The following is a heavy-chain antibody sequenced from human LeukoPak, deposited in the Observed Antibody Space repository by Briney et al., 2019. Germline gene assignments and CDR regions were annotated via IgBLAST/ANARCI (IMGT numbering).Heavy chain of an antibody. CDR3: AKDMRPIVVVPAAMRPDY. J-gene: IGHJ4*02. D-gene: IGHD2-2*01. CDR2: IRYDGSNK. CDR1: GFTFSSYG. V-gene: IGHV3-30*02. Sequence: GGSLRLSCAASGFTFSSYGMRWVRQAPGKGLEWVAFIRYDGSNKYYADSVKGRFTISRDNSKNTLYLQMNSLRAEDTAVYYCAKDMRPIVVVPAAMRPDYWGQGTLVTVSS.